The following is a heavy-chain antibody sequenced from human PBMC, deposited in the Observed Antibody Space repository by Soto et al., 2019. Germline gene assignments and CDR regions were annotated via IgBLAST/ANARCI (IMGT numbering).Heavy chain of an antibody. CDR1: GFSLSNARMG. Sequence: SGPTLVNPTETLTLTCTVSGFSLSNARMGVSWIRQPPGKALEWLAHILSNDEKSYSTSLKSRLTISKDTSKSQVVLTMTNMDPVDTATYYCARIREDYDFWSGYYYFAYWGQGTLVTVSS. D-gene: IGHD3-3*01. V-gene: IGHV2-26*01. J-gene: IGHJ4*02. CDR3: ARIREDYDFWSGYYYFAY. CDR2: ILSNDEK.